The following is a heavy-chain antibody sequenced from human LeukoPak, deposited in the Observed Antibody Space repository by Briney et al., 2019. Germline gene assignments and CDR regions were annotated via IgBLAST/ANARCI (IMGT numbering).Heavy chain of an antibody. CDR1: GYTFTGYY. Sequence: GASVKVSCKASGYTFTGYYMHWVRQAPGQGLEWMGRINPNSGGTNYAQKCQGRVTMTRDTSISTAYMELSRLRSDDTAVYYCARYCSSTSCFEAPSASYYFDYWGQGTLVTVSS. V-gene: IGHV1-2*06. CDR2: INPNSGGT. D-gene: IGHD2-2*01. CDR3: ARYCSSTSCFEAPSASYYFDY. J-gene: IGHJ4*02.